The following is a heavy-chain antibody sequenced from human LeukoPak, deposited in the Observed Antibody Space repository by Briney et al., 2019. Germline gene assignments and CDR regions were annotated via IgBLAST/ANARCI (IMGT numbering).Heavy chain of an antibody. CDR3: ARDNSVGETAWWFDP. J-gene: IGHJ5*02. CDR1: GYTFTSYG. V-gene: IGHV1-46*01. D-gene: IGHD1-26*01. Sequence: ASVKVSCKASGYTFTSYGISWVRQAPGQGLEWMGFINPSGSSAAYAQKFQGRLTMTRDMFTSTDYMELTSLTSDDTAVYYCARDNSVGETAWWFDPWGQGTLVTVSS. CDR2: INPSGSSA.